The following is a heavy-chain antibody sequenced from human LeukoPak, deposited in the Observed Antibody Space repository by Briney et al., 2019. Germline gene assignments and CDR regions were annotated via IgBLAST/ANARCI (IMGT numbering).Heavy chain of an antibody. CDR3: ASGEIVVANYYYYMDV. CDR2: IIPIFGTA. J-gene: IGHJ6*03. D-gene: IGHD3-22*01. CDR1: GYTFTSYA. Sequence: ASVKVSCKASGYTFTSYAISWVRQAPGQGLEWMGGIIPIFGTANYAQKFQGRVTITADESTSTAYMELSSLRSEDTAVYYCASGEIVVANYYYYMDVWGKGTTVTISS. V-gene: IGHV1-69*13.